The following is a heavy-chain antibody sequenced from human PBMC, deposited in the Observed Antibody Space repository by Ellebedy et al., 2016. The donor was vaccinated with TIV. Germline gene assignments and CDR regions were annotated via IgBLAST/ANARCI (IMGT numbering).Heavy chain of an antibody. Sequence: ASVKVSCKASGYTFTSYYMHWVRQAPGQGLKWMGIINPSGGSTSYAQKFQGKVTMTRDTSTSTVYMELRSLKSEDTAVYYCARDRSSSWYPLFGVTPDYWGQGTLVTVSS. D-gene: IGHD6-13*01. CDR3: ARDRSSSWYPLFGVTPDY. CDR2: INPSGGST. CDR1: GYTFTSYY. V-gene: IGHV1-46*01. J-gene: IGHJ4*02.